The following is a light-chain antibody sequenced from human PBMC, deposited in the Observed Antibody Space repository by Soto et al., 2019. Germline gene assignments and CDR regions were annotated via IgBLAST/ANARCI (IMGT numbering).Light chain of an antibody. CDR2: SNN. V-gene: IGLV1-44*01. CDR3: ASWDDSLSGPV. Sequence: QSVLTQPPSASGTPGQRVTISCSGSSSNIGSNSVNWYQQLPGTAPKLLIYSNNQRPSGVPDRFSGSKSGTSVSLAISGLQSEDEADYYCASWDDSLSGPVFGGGTKVTVL. J-gene: IGLJ2*01. CDR1: SSNIGSNS.